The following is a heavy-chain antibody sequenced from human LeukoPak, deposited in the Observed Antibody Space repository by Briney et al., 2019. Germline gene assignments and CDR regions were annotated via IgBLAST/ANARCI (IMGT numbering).Heavy chain of an antibody. CDR1: GFTFSSYA. Sequence: GGSLRLSCAASGFTFSSYAMHWVRQAPGKGLEWVAVISYDGSNKYYADSVKGRFTISRDNSKNTLYLQMNSLRAEDTAVYYCAKADLGIVGASPIGYWGQGTLVTVSS. CDR3: AKADLGIVGASPIGY. V-gene: IGHV3-30-3*01. J-gene: IGHJ4*01. D-gene: IGHD1-26*01. CDR2: ISYDGSNK.